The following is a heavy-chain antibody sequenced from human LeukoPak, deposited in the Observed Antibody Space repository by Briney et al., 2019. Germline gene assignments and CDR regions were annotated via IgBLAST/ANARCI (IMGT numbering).Heavy chain of an antibody. V-gene: IGHV1-2*02. CDR3: AGDLVPLGGLLWFGEDY. D-gene: IGHD3-10*01. Sequence: GASVKVSCKASGYTFTGYYMHWVRQAPGQGLEWMGWINPNSGGTNYAQKFQGRVTMTRDTSISTAYMELSRLRSDDTAVYYCAGDLVPLGGLLWFGEDYWGQGTPVTVSS. CDR1: GYTFTGYY. J-gene: IGHJ4*02. CDR2: INPNSGGT.